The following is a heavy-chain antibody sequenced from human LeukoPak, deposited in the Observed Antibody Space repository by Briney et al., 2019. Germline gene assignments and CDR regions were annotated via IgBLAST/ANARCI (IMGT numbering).Heavy chain of an antibody. Sequence: GGSLRLSCAASGFTFSSYSMNWVRQAPGKGLEWVSSISSSSSYIYYADSVKGRFTISRDNAKNSLYLQMNSLRAEDTAVYYCARDRGYSSSYSPYYYYFMDVWGKGTTVTVSS. J-gene: IGHJ6*03. CDR3: ARDRGYSSSYSPYYYYFMDV. CDR2: ISSSSSYI. D-gene: IGHD6-6*01. CDR1: GFTFSSYS. V-gene: IGHV3-21*01.